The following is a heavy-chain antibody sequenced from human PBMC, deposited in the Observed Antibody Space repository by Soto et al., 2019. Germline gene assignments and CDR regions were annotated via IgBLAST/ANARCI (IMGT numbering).Heavy chain of an antibody. J-gene: IGHJ4*02. CDR3: ARETPVAAFDY. CDR2: ISYDGSNK. CDR1: GFTFSSYA. V-gene: IGHV3-30-3*01. Sequence: QVQLVESGGGVVQPGRSLRLSCAASGFTFSSYAMHWVRQAPGKGLEWVAVISYDGSNKYYADSVKGRFTISRDNSKNPLYLQMNSLRAEDTAVYYCARETPVAAFDYWGQGTLVTVSS. D-gene: IGHD6-19*01.